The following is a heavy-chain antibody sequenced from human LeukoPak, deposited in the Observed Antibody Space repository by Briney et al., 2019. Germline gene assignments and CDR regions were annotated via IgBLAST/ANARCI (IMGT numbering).Heavy chain of an antibody. CDR3: AALPAAIDY. CDR1: GFTFNKYA. Sequence: GGSLRPSCAASGFTFNKYAMTWVRQAPGKGLERVSAISTGGTTYYSDSVKGRFTISRDNSKNTMNLQMHSLRAEDTAVYYCAALPAAIDYWGHGTLVTASS. CDR2: ISTGGTT. D-gene: IGHD2-2*02. J-gene: IGHJ4*01. V-gene: IGHV3-23*01.